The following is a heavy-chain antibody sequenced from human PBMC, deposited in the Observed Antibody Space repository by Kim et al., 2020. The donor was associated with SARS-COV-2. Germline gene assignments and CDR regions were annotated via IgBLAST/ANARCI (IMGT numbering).Heavy chain of an antibody. D-gene: IGHD3-10*01. Sequence: GGSLRLSCAASGFTFSSYAMSWVRQAPGKGLEWVSAISGSGGSTYYADSVKGRFTISRDNSKNTLYLQMNSLRAEDTAVYYCAKDREVEAGWTYYYGSGSSDPLDYWGQGTLVTVSS. CDR1: GFTFSSYA. V-gene: IGHV3-23*01. J-gene: IGHJ4*02. CDR3: AKDREVEAGWTYYYGSGSSDPLDY. CDR2: ISGSGGST.